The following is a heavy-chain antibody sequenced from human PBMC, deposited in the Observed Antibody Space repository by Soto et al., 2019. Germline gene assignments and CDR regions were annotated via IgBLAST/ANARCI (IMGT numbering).Heavy chain of an antibody. CDR2: IYPGDSDT. J-gene: IGHJ6*02. CDR3: ARVAAPGLNYYYGMDV. V-gene: IGHV5-51*01. D-gene: IGHD6-6*01. CDR1: GYSFTSYW. Sequence: PGESLKISCQGSGYSFTSYWIGWVRQMPGKGLEWMGIIYPGDSDTRYSPSFQGQVTISADKSISTAYLQWSSLKASDTAMYYCARVAAPGLNYYYGMDVWGQGTTVTVSS.